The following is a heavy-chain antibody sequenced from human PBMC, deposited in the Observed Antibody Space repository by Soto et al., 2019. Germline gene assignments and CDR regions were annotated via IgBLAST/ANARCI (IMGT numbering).Heavy chain of an antibody. CDR2: ISTYNGNT. V-gene: IGHV1-18*04. J-gene: IGHJ4*02. CDR3: GPGTRTFDL. D-gene: IGHD1-1*01. Sequence: GASVKVSCKTSAYTFTNSGICWVRQAPGQGLEWMGWISTYNGNTNYAQRFQGRVTMTKDTSTSTAYMELGSLTSDDTAVYYCGPGTRTFDLWGQGTLVTVSS. CDR1: AYTFTNSG.